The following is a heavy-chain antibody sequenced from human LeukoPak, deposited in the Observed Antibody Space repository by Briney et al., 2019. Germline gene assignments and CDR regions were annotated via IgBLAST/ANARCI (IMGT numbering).Heavy chain of an antibody. Sequence: GGSLRLSCAASGFTFSTYSMNWVRQAPGKGLEWVSYISSSSSTIYYADSVKGRFTISRDNAKNSLYLQMNSLRAEDTAVYYCARDSPPDIWGQGTMVTVSS. CDR3: ARDSPPDI. CDR2: ISSSSSTI. J-gene: IGHJ3*02. CDR1: GFTFSTYS. V-gene: IGHV3-48*01.